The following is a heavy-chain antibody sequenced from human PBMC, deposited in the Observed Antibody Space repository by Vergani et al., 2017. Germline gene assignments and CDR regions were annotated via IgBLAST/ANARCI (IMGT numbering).Heavy chain of an antibody. V-gene: IGHV1-18*01. CDR2: ISAYNGNT. D-gene: IGHD6-19*01. CDR3: AREGDSSGSHGDY. J-gene: IGHJ4*02. Sequence: QVQLVQSGAEVKKPGASVTVSCKASGYTFTSYGISWVRQAPGQGLEWMGWISAYNGNTNYAQKLQGRVTITADESTSTAYMELSSLRSEDTAVYYCAREGDSSGSHGDYWGQGTLVTVSS. CDR1: GYTFTSYG.